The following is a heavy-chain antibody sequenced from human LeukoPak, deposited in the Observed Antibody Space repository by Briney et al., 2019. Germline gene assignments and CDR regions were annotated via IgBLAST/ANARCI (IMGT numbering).Heavy chain of an antibody. CDR1: GGSFSGYY. V-gene: IGHV4-34*01. Sequence: SETLSLTCAVYGGSFSGYYWSWIRQPPGKGLEWIGETNHSGSTNYNPSLKSRVTISVDTSKNQFSLKLSSVTAADTAVYYCTREFIAVAGLYYFDYWGQGTLVTVSS. J-gene: IGHJ4*02. CDR3: TREFIAVAGLYYFDY. D-gene: IGHD6-19*01. CDR2: TNHSGST.